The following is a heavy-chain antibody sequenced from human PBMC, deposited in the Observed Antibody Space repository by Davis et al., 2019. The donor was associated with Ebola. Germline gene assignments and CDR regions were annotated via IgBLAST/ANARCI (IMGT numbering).Heavy chain of an antibody. V-gene: IGHV3-23*01. CDR2: ISVSSGAST. J-gene: IGHJ3*02. D-gene: IGHD3-22*01. Sequence: GESLKISCAASRFTFSSYAMSWVRQAPGKGLEWVSAISVSSGASTYYADSVKGRFTISRDNSKNTLYLQMNSLGAEDTAVYHCARGGYYESSGYSHDAFDIWGQGTMVTVSP. CDR3: ARGGYYESSGYSHDAFDI. CDR1: RFTFSSYA.